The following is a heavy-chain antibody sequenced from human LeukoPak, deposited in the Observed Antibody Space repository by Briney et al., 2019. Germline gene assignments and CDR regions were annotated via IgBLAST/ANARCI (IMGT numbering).Heavy chain of an antibody. J-gene: IGHJ4*02. D-gene: IGHD3-10*01. V-gene: IGHV4-39*01. CDR3: ARVAHSHSGSYYGY. CDR1: GGSISSSNYY. CDR2: ISHTGST. Sequence: SETLSLTCTVSGGSISSSNYYWGWIRQSPGMGLDWIGSISHTGSTYHNPSLKSRVTISVDTSKNQFSLRLTSVTAADTAVYYCARVAHSHSGSYYGYWGQGILVTVSS.